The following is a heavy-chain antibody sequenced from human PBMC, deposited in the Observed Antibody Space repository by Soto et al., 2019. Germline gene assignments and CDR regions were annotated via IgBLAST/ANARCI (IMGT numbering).Heavy chain of an antibody. V-gene: IGHV1-2*02. D-gene: IGHD6-6*01. J-gene: IGHJ5*02. Sequence: GASVKVSCKASGFSFTGHYIHWLRQAPGQGLEWMGWINAHSGGTEYAQKFQGRVTLTRDTSIATAYLTRTSLTSDDTALYYCAKDLTRQLAYWLDPWGQGTQVTVSS. CDR2: INAHSGGT. CDR1: GFSFTGHY. CDR3: AKDLTRQLAYWLDP.